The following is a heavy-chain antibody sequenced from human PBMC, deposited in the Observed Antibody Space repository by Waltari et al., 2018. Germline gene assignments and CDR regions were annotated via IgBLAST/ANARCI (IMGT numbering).Heavy chain of an antibody. D-gene: IGHD2-8*01. CDR1: GFTFSSYA. CDR2: ISGSGGST. CDR3: AKDAGIVLMVYAIGLLEY. Sequence: EVQLLESGGGLVQPGGSLRLSCAASGFTFSSYAMSWVRQAPGTGLEWVSDISGSGGSTYDADSVKGRCTISRDNSKNTLYLQMNRLRAEDTAVYYWAKDAGIVLMVYAIGLLEYWGQGTLVTVSS. J-gene: IGHJ4*02. V-gene: IGHV3-23*01.